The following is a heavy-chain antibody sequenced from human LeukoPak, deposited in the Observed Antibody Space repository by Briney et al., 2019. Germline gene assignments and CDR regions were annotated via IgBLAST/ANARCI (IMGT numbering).Heavy chain of an antibody. Sequence: GGSLRLSCAASGFTVSNNYINWVRQAPRNGLEWVSRINTEVRSTTVKGRFTISKDNAKNTLYLQRNSLRAEDTAVYYCARGYSTWHDYWGQGTLVTVSS. CDR2: INTEVRST. D-gene: IGHD6-13*01. CDR3: ARGYSTWHDY. CDR1: GFTVSNNY. V-gene: IGHV3-74*01. J-gene: IGHJ4*02.